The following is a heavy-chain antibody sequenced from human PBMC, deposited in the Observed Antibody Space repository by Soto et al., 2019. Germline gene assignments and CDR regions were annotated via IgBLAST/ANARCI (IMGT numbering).Heavy chain of an antibody. J-gene: IGHJ4*02. V-gene: IGHV3-33*01. CDR1: GFTFSSYG. Sequence: PGGSLRLSCAASGFTFSSYGMHWVRQAPGKGLGWVAVIWYDGSNKYYADSVKGRFTISRDNSKNTLYLQMNSLRAEDTAVYYCERELLPYGLNYWGQGNLVTVSS. CDR2: IWYDGSNK. D-gene: IGHD3-9*01. CDR3: ERELLPYGLNY.